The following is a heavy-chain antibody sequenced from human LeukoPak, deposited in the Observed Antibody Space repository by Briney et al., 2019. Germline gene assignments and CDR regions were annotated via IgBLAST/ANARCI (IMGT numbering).Heavy chain of an antibody. CDR2: IYYSGST. CDR1: GGSISSGDYY. V-gene: IGHV4-30-4*08. J-gene: IGHJ6*03. CDR3: ARERPDRNYYYMDV. Sequence: PSETLSLTCTVSGGSISSGDYYWSWIRQPPGKGLEWIGYIYYSGSTYYNPSLKSRVTISVDTSKNQFSLKLSSVTAADTAVYYCARERPDRNYYYMDVWGKGTTVTVSS.